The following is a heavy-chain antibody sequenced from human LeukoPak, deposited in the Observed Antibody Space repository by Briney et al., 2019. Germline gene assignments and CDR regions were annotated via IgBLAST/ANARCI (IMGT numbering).Heavy chain of an antibody. D-gene: IGHD3-3*01. J-gene: IGHJ6*02. CDR1: GFTFSSYW. V-gene: IGHV3-7*01. CDR3: AKNHYDFWSGYYTAYYYYYGMDV. Sequence: GGSLRLSCAASGFTFSSYWMSWVRQAPGKGLEWVANIKQDGSEKYYVDSVKGRFTISRDNAKNSLYLQMNSLRAEDTAVYYCAKNHYDFWSGYYTAYYYYYGMDVWGQGTTVTVSS. CDR2: IKQDGSEK.